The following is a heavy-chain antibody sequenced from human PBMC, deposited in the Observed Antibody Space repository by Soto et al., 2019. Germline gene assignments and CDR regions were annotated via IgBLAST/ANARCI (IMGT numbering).Heavy chain of an antibody. V-gene: IGHV1-18*04. CDR2: ISAYNGNT. D-gene: IGHD2-2*02. CDR3: ARDPPVTAILLWDY. Sequence: QIPLVQSGAEVKKPGASVKVSCKASGYTFTNYGISWVRQAPGQGLEWMGWISAYNGNTNYAQNFQGRVTMTTDTSTSTAYIELRSLRSDDTSVYYCARDPPVTAILLWDYWGQGTLVTVSS. CDR1: GYTFTNYG. J-gene: IGHJ4*02.